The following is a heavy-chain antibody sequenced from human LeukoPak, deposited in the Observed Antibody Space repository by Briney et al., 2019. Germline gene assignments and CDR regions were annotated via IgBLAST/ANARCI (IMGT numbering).Heavy chain of an antibody. D-gene: IGHD1-1*01. J-gene: IGHJ5*02. CDR2: IKQDGSET. Sequence: GSLRLSCADSGCTFTSYWMSWVRQAPGKGLEWVANIKQDGSETHYVDSVKGRFTISRDNAKNSLFLQMNSLTAEDTAVHSCARDGPFSSPTSGWFYPWGQGTLVTVSS. CDR3: ARDGPFSSPTSGWFYP. V-gene: IGHV3-7*03. CDR1: GCTFTSYW.